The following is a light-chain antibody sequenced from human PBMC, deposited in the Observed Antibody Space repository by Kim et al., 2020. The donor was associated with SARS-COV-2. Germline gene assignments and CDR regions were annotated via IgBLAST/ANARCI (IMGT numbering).Light chain of an antibody. CDR3: NSRASSGNHWV. Sequence: SSELTQDPDVSVALGQTVRITCQGDSLRRYYASWYQQKPGQAPIFVIYGENNRPSGIPDRFSASSSGNTASLTITGAQAEDEADYYFNSRASSGNHWVCG. CDR2: GEN. CDR1: SLRRYY. J-gene: IGLJ3*02. V-gene: IGLV3-19*01.